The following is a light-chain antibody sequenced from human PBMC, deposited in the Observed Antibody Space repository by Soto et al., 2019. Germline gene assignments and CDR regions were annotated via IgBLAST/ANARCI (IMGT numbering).Light chain of an antibody. V-gene: IGKV3-11*01. Sequence: DIVLTQSPGTLSLSPGERATLSCRASQSVSSNYLAWYQQKPGQAPRLLIYGASNRATGIPARFSGSGSGTDFTLTISSLEPEDFAVYYCQQRSNWPTFGQGTRLEIK. CDR3: QQRSNWPT. CDR2: GAS. CDR1: QSVSSNY. J-gene: IGKJ5*01.